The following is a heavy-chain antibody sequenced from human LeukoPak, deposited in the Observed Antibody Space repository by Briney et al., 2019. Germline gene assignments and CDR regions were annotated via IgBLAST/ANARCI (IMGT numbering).Heavy chain of an antibody. V-gene: IGHV4-59*01. Sequence: SETLSLTCTVSGGSISSYYWSWIRQPPGKGLEWIWYIYYNGSTIYNPSLQSRVTISVDTSKNQFSLKLTSVTAADTAVYYCARYDCGSYLFDYWGQGTLVTVSS. CDR2: IYYNGST. CDR3: ARYDCGSYLFDY. J-gene: IGHJ4*02. D-gene: IGHD1-26*01. CDR1: GGSISSYY.